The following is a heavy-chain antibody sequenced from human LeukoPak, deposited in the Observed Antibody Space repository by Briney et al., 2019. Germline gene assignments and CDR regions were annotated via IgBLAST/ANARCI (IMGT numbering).Heavy chain of an antibody. J-gene: IGHJ3*01. CDR2: IYITGST. V-gene: IGHV4-59*13. Sequence: KPSETLSLTCTVSGGSISSYYRTWIRQPPGKGLEWIGDIYITGSTNYNPYLKRRVTMSVDTSKNQFSLRLSSVTAADTAVYYCARVRIGETSYDASDVWGLGTMVTVSS. CDR3: ARVRIGETSYDASDV. CDR1: GGSISSYY. D-gene: IGHD1-26*01.